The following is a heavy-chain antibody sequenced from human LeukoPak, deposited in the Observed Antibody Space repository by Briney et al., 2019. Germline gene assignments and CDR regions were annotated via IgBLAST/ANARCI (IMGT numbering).Heavy chain of an antibody. CDR2: INTNTGNP. J-gene: IGHJ6*02. CDR1: GYTFTSYA. D-gene: IGHD3-3*01. V-gene: IGHV7-4-1*02. CDR3: ARVTPYYDFWSGYQKPNYYYYYGMDV. Sequence: ASVKVSCKASGYTFTSYAMNWVRQAPGQGPEWMGWINTNTGNPTYAQGFTGRFVFSLDTSVSTAYLQISSLKAEDTAVYYCARVTPYYDFWSGYQKPNYYYYYGMDVWGQGTTVTVSS.